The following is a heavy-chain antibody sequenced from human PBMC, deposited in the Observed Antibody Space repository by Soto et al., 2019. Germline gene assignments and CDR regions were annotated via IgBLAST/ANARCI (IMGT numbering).Heavy chain of an antibody. CDR2: IYYSGST. CDR1: GGSISSYY. CDR3: AGQYSFGSYGMDV. V-gene: IGHV4-59*08. Sequence: QVQLQESGPGLVKPSETLSLTCTVSGGSISSYYWSWIRQPPVKGLEWIGYIYYSGSTNYNPSLKSRVTISVDTSKNQFSLKLGSVTAAETAVYYCAGQYSFGSYGMDVWGQGTTVTVSS. J-gene: IGHJ6*02. D-gene: IGHD5-18*01.